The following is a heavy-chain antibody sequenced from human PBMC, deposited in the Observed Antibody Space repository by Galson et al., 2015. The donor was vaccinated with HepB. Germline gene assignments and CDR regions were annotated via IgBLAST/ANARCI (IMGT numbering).Heavy chain of an antibody. Sequence: SVKVSCKASGGTFSSYAISWVRQAPGQGLEWMGGIIPIFGTANYAQKFQGRVTITADESTSTAYMELSSLRSEDTAVYYCAVLLGYCSGGSCSGLSAEEITYYYYGMDVWGQGTTVTVSS. J-gene: IGHJ6*02. D-gene: IGHD2-15*01. CDR2: IIPIFGTA. CDR3: AVLLGYCSGGSCSGLSAEEITYYYYGMDV. V-gene: IGHV1-69*13. CDR1: GGTFSSYA.